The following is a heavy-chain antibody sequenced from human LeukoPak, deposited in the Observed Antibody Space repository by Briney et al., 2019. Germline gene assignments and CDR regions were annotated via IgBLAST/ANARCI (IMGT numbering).Heavy chain of an antibody. D-gene: IGHD3-22*01. CDR2: IGLSGSPL. V-gene: IGHV3-11*04. CDR3: ARKDFSSGSFSY. Sequence: PGGSLRLSCAVSGFPFTRFYMNWIRQAPGKGLEWISYIGLSGSPLDYADSVRGRFTISRDNAKNSLYLEMNSLRAEDTAVYYCARKDFSSGSFSYWGQGTLVTVSS. J-gene: IGHJ4*02. CDR1: GFPFTRFY.